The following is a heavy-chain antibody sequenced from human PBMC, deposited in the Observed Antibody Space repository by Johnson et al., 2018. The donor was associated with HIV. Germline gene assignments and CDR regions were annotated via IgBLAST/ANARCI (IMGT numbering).Heavy chain of an antibody. CDR2: TSGSGGST. D-gene: IGHD3-10*01. V-gene: IGHV3-23*04. CDR3: AKDPGWFGEPGDAFDI. J-gene: IGHJ3*02. Sequence: VQLVESGGGLVQPGRSLRLSCAASGFTFSRYAMSWVRQAPGTGLEWVSATSGSGGSTYYADSVKGRFPISRDNSKNTLYLQMKSLRAEDTAVYYCAKDPGWFGEPGDAFDIWGQGTMVTVSS. CDR1: GFTFSRYA.